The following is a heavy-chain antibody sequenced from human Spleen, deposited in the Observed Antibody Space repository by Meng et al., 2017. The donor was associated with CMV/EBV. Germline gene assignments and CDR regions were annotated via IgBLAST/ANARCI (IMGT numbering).Heavy chain of an antibody. Sequence: SETLSLTCTVSGGSISSYYWSWIRQPPGKGLEWIGYIYYSGSTNYNPSLKSRVTISVDTSKNQFSLKLSSVTAADTAVYYCARVSGWQYHYGMDVWGQGTTVTVSS. V-gene: IGHV4-59*01. CDR2: IYYSGST. D-gene: IGHD6-19*01. J-gene: IGHJ6*02. CDR1: GGSISSYY. CDR3: ARVSGWQYHYGMDV.